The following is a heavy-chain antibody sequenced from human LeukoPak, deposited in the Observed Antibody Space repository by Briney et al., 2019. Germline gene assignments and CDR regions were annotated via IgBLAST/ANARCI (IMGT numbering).Heavy chain of an antibody. CDR3: ARDDVVATAPHDY. J-gene: IGHJ4*02. Sequence: PGGSLRLSCAASGFTFSSYWMSWVRQAPGKGLEWVANIKQDGSEKYYVDSVKGRFTISRDNVKNSLYLQMNSLRAEDTAVYYCARDDVVATAPHDYWGQGTLVTVSS. CDR1: GFTFSSYW. CDR2: IKQDGSEK. V-gene: IGHV3-7*01. D-gene: IGHD5-12*01.